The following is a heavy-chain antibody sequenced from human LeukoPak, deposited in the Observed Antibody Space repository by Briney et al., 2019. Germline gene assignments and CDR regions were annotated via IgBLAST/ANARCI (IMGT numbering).Heavy chain of an antibody. D-gene: IGHD3-22*01. CDR2: ISGSGGST. V-gene: IGHV3-23*01. CDR3: AKNGQTNYYDSSGYYHPLGY. J-gene: IGHJ4*02. Sequence: PGGSLRLSCAASGFTFSSYAMSWVRKAPGKGLEWVSAISGSGGSTYYADSVKGRFTISRDNSKNTLYLQMNSLRAEDTAVYYCAKNGQTNYYDSSGYYHPLGYWGQGTLVTVSS. CDR1: GFTFSSYA.